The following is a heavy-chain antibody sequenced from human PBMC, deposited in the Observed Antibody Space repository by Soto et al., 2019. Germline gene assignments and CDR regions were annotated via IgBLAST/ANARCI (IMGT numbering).Heavy chain of an antibody. Sequence: QVQLQESGPGLVKPSETLSLTCTVSGGSISSYFWNWIRQPPGKGLEWIGYIYYSGTTNYNPSLKGRVTISPDTSKNQFSLKLNSVTAADTAVYYCVRWNYYHSRYFDLWDRGTLVTVSS. CDR3: VRWNYYHSRYFDL. CDR1: GGSISSYF. V-gene: IGHV4-59*08. CDR2: IYYSGTT. J-gene: IGHJ2*01. D-gene: IGHD3-22*01.